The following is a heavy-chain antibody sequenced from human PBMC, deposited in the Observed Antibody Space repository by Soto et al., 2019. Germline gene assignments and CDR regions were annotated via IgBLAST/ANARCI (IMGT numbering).Heavy chain of an antibody. CDR3: ARDNGDFDY. CDR2: INHSGST. D-gene: IGHD4-17*01. CDR1: GGSFSGYY. Sequence: ASETLSLTCAVYGGSFSGYYWSWIRQPPGKGLEWIGEINHSGSTNYNPSLKSRVTISVDTSKNQFSLKLSSVTAADTAVYYCARDNGDFDYWGQGTLVTVSS. V-gene: IGHV4-34*01. J-gene: IGHJ4*02.